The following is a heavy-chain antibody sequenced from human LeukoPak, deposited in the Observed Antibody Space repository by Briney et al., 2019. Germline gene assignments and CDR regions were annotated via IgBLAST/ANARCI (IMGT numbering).Heavy chain of an antibody. CDR2: INPNSGGT. CDR3: ARDNPRRLLWFGESRRHREHNWFDP. J-gene: IGHJ5*02. CDR1: GYTFTGYY. D-gene: IGHD3-10*01. Sequence: GASVKVSCKASGYTFTGYYMHWVRQAPGQGLEWMGWINPNSGGTNYAQKFQGRVTMTRDTSISTAYMELSRLRSDDTAVYYCARDNPRRLLWFGESRRHREHNWFDPWGQGTLVTVSS. V-gene: IGHV1-2*02.